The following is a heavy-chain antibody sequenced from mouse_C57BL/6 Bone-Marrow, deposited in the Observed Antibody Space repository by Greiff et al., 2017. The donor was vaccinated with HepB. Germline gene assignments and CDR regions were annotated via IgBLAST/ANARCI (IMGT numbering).Heavy chain of an antibody. D-gene: IGHD3-1*01. CDR1: GYSITSGYY. V-gene: IGHV3-6*01. CDR2: ISYDGSN. J-gene: IGHJ3*01. Sequence: EVQLVESGPGLVKPSQSLSLTCSVTGYSITSGYYWNWIRQFPGNKLEWMGYISYDGSNNYNPSLKNRISITRDTSKNQFFLKLNSVTTEDTATYYCARGGLRSFAYWGQGTLVTVSA. CDR3: ARGGLRSFAY.